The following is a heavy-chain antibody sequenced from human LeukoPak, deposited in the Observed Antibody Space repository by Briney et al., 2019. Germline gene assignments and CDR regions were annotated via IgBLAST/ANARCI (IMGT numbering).Heavy chain of an antibody. CDR2: IIPIFGTA. Sequence: GASVKVSCKASGGTFSSYAISWVRQAPGQGLEWMGGIIPIFGTANYAQKFQGRVTITTDESTSTAYMELSSLRSEDTAVYYCARGSVAYGGNSAPNWFDPWGRGTLVTVSS. V-gene: IGHV1-69*05. J-gene: IGHJ5*02. CDR3: ARGSVAYGGNSAPNWFDP. D-gene: IGHD4-23*01. CDR1: GGTFSSYA.